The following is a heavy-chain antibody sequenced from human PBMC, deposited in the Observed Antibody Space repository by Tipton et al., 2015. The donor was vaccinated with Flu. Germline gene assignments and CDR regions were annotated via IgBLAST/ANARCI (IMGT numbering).Heavy chain of an antibody. Sequence: TLSLTCTVSGDSITSGNYYWGWVRQPPGKGLEWIGSIYYSGTTYYNPSLKSRVTISVDSSKNEFSLTLASLTAADTAVYYCARDLWNDRRAYYYYGVDVWGQGTTVTVSS. V-gene: IGHV4-39*07. J-gene: IGHJ6*02. CDR2: IYYSGTT. D-gene: IGHD1-1*01. CDR1: GDSITSGNYY. CDR3: ARDLWNDRRAYYYYGVDV.